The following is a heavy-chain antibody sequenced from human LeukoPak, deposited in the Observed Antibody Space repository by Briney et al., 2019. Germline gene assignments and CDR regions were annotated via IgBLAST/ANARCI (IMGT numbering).Heavy chain of an antibody. J-gene: IGHJ4*02. CDR2: ISSSSNVI. CDR3: ARGDPIYDFWSGGDY. D-gene: IGHD3-3*01. CDR1: GFTFTNNF. V-gene: IGHV3-48*01. Sequence: GGSLRLSCAASGFTFTNNFMSWVRQAPGKGLEWVSYISSSSNVIYYTDSVKGRFTISRDNARNLLSLQMNSLRAEDTAVYYCARGDPIYDFWSGGDYWGQGSLVTVSS.